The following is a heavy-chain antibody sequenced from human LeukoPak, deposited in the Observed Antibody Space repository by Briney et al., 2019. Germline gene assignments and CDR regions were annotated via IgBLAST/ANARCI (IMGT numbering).Heavy chain of an antibody. CDR1: GFTFSSYW. CDR2: IKQEGSEK. J-gene: IGHJ4*02. D-gene: IGHD2-8*01. V-gene: IGHV3-7*03. Sequence: PGGSLRLSCAASGFTFSSYWMSWVRQAPGKGLEWVANIKQEGSEKYYVDSVKGRFTISRDNAKNSLYLQMNSLRAEDTALYYCAKGPWRGVYYFDYWGQGTLVTVSS. CDR3: AKGPWRGVYYFDY.